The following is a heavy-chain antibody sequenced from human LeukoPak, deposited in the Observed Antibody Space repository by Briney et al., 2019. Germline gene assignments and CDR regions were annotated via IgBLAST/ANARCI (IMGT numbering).Heavy chain of an antibody. CDR2: ISGSGGST. CDR1: GFTFSSYA. Sequence: PGGPLRLSCAASGFTFSSYAMGWVPQAPGKGLEWVSAISGSGGSTYYADSVKGRFTISRDNSKNTLYLQMNSLRAEDTAVYYCAKVRKSSSSWYGNDAFDIWGQGTMVTVSS. J-gene: IGHJ3*02. D-gene: IGHD6-13*01. CDR3: AKVRKSSSSWYGNDAFDI. V-gene: IGHV3-23*01.